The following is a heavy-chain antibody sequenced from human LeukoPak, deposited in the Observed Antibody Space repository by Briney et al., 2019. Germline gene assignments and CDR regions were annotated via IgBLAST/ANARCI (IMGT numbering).Heavy chain of an antibody. CDR2: ISSSGSTI. V-gene: IGHV3-48*03. J-gene: IGHJ4*02. Sequence: GGSLRLSCAASGFTFSSYEMNWVRQAPGKGLEWVSYISSSGSTIYYADSVKGRLTISRDNAKNSLYLQMNSLRAEDTAVYYCARALGYCSGGSCYSGGLLSYWGQGTLVTVSS. CDR3: ARALGYCSGGSCYSGGLLSY. CDR1: GFTFSSYE. D-gene: IGHD2-15*01.